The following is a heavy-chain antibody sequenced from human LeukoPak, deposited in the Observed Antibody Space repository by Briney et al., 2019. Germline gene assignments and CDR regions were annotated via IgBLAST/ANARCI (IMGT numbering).Heavy chain of an antibody. CDR2: IYYSGST. Sequence: PSETLSLTCTVSGGSISSYYWSWIRQPPGKGLEWIGYIYYSGSTNYNPSLKSRVTISVDTSKNQFSLKLSSVTAADTAVYYCARDPETGTFFDWGQGTLVTVSS. V-gene: IGHV4-59*01. J-gene: IGHJ4*02. D-gene: IGHD1-1*01. CDR3: ARDPETGTFFD. CDR1: GGSISSYY.